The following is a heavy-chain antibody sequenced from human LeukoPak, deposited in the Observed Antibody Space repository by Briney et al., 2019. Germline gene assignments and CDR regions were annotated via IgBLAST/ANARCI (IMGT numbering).Heavy chain of an antibody. J-gene: IGHJ1*01. CDR3: ARDSYYDSSGYYSSEYFQH. CDR1: GYTFTGYY. V-gene: IGHV1-2*02. CDR2: INPNSGGT. D-gene: IGHD3-22*01. Sequence: ASVKVSCKASGYTFTGYYMHWVRHAPAQGLEWMGWINPNSGGTNYAQKFQGRVTMTRDTSISTAYMELSRLRSDDTAVYYCARDSYYDSSGYYSSEYFQHWGQGTLVTVSS.